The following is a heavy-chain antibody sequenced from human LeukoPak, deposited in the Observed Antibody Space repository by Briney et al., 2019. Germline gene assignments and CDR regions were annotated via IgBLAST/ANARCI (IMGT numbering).Heavy chain of an antibody. J-gene: IGHJ6*03. Sequence: SETLSLTCTVSGGSISSYYWSWIRQPPGKGLESIGNIYYSGSTNYNPSLKSRVTISVDTSKNQFSLKLSSVTAADTAVYYCTRGSIAYYYMDVWGKGTTVTISS. D-gene: IGHD3-22*01. CDR3: TRGSIAYYYMDV. CDR2: IYYSGST. CDR1: GGSISSYY. V-gene: IGHV4-59*01.